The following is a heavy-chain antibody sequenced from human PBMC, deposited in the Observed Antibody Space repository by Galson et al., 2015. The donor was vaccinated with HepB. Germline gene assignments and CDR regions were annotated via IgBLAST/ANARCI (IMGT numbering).Heavy chain of an antibody. CDR3: AKGGNANPRLNNWFAP. D-gene: IGHD4/OR15-4a*01. Sequence: SLRLSCAASGFTFSSYAMNWVRQAPGKGLEWVSGISGSGGTTYYADSVKGRLTVSRDNSKNALFLQMHNLTAEDTAVYYCAKGGNANPRLNNWFAPWGQGSLVTVSS. CDR2: ISGSGGTT. J-gene: IGHJ5*02. V-gene: IGHV3-23*01. CDR1: GFTFSSYA.